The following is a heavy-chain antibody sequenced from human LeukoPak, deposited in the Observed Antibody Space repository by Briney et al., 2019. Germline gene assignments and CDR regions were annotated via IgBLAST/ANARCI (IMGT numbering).Heavy chain of an antibody. V-gene: IGHV4-34*01. CDR2: INHSGST. D-gene: IGHD5-18*01. Sequence: SETLPLTCAVYGGSFSGYYWSWLRQPPGKGLEWIGEINHSGSTNYNPSLKSRVTISVDTSKNQFSLKLSSVTAADTAVYYCAMSVDTAMAVGGFDYWGQGTLVTVSS. CDR1: GGSFSGYY. CDR3: AMSVDTAMAVGGFDY. J-gene: IGHJ4*02.